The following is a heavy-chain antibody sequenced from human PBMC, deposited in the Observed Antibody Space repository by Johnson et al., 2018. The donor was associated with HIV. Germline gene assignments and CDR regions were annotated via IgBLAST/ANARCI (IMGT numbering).Heavy chain of an antibody. CDR3: ARAYSDISGYYPHAFHV. V-gene: IGHV3-66*01. CDR2: IYSGGST. J-gene: IGHJ3*01. D-gene: IGHD3-22*01. CDR1: GFTFSS. Sequence: VQLVESGGGVVQPGRSLRLSCAASGFTFSSMHWDRQAPGKGLEWVAVIYSGGSTYYADSVKGRFTISRDNSKNTLYLQMNSLIADDTAVYFCARAYSDISGYYPHAFHVCGQVTVVIVSS.